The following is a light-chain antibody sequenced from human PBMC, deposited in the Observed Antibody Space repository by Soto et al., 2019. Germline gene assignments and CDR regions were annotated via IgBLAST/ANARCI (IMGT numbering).Light chain of an antibody. V-gene: IGLV1-44*01. J-gene: IGLJ3*02. CDR3: AAWDDSLNGWV. Sequence: QSVLTQPPSASGPPGQRVTMSCSGSTSNIGSNSVIWYQQLPGTAPKLLIYSDNQRPSGIPDRFSGSKSGTAASLAISGLQSEDEADYYCAAWDDSLNGWVFGGGTKLTVL. CDR1: TSNIGSNS. CDR2: SDN.